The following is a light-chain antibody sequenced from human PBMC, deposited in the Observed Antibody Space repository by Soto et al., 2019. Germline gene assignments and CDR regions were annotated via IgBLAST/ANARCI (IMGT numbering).Light chain of an antibody. J-gene: IGKJ1*01. CDR3: QQYDNLPLT. CDR2: TAS. CDR1: QSLSRNY. V-gene: IGKV3-20*01. Sequence: EIVLTQSPGTLSLSPGEGATLSCRASQSLSRNYLAWYQHKPGQAPRLLIYTASNRATGVPPRFSGSGSGTDFTLTISRLEPEDFALYYCQQYDNLPLTFGQGTKVEI.